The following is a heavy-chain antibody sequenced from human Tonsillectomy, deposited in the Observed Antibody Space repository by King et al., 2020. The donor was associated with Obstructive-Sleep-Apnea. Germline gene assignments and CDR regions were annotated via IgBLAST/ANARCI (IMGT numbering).Heavy chain of an antibody. J-gene: IGHJ5*02. CDR1: GGSSSSSSYY. V-gene: IGHV4-39*01. Sequence: LQLQESGPGLVKPSETLSLTCTVSGGSSSSSSYYWGWIREPPGKGLEWIGSIYYSGSTYYNPSLKSRVTISVDTSKNQFSLKLSSVTAADTAVYYCARVFHYYAYFWGSYRLHWFDPWGQGTLVTVSS. D-gene: IGHD3-16*02. CDR2: IYYSGST. CDR3: ARVFHYYAYFWGSYRLHWFDP.